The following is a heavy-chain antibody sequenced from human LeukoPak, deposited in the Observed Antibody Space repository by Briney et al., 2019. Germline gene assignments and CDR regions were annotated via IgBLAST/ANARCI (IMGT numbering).Heavy chain of an antibody. CDR2: IYSRDTT. CDR1: GFTVSSNC. J-gene: IGHJ4*02. CDR3: SSRPDSNQGPLDC. D-gene: IGHD3-3*01. Sequence: PGGSLRLSCAASGFTVSSNCMSWVRQAPGKGLEWVSIIYSRDTTSYADSVKGRFTISRDNSKNTLYLQMNSLTAEDTAVYYCSSRPDSNQGPLDCWGQGTRVTVSS. V-gene: IGHV3-53*01.